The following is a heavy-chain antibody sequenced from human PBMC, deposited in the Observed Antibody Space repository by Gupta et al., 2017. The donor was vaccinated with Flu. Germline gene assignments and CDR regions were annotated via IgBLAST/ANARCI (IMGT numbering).Heavy chain of an antibody. D-gene: IGHD2-2*01. CDR2: ISGSGGSK. CDR3: AKDGNHCSSTSCYPGYYYYYGMDV. Sequence: EVQLLESGGGLVQPGGSLRLSCAASGFPFSRYAMSWVRQAPGKGLEWVSAISGSGGSKYYADAVKGRGTISRDNSKNTLYLQMNSLRAEDTAVYYCAKDGNHCSSTSCYPGYYYYYGMDVWGQGTTVTVAS. CDR1: GFPFSRYA. J-gene: IGHJ6*02. V-gene: IGHV3-23*01.